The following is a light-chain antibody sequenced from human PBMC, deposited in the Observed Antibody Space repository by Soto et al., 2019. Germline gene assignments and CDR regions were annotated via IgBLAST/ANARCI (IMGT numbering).Light chain of an antibody. CDR1: QSVGSTY. CDR3: QQYGYSPLT. V-gene: IGKV3-20*01. CDR2: GAS. J-gene: IGKJ4*01. Sequence: EVVLTQSPVTLSLSPGERATLSCRASQSVGSTYLAWYQQRPGQTPRLLIYGASTRAAAIPDRFSGTGSGADFTLTISRLEPEDVGIYYCQQYGYSPLTFGRGTKVEIK.